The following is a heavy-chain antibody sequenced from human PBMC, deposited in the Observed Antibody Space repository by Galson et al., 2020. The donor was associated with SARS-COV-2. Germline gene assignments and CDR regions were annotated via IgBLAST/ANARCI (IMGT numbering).Heavy chain of an antibody. V-gene: IGHV4-31*03. Sequence: ASETLSLTCTVSGGSISSGGYYWSWIRQHPGKGLEWIGYIYYSGSTYYNPSLKSRVTISVDTSKNQFSLKLSSVTAADTAVYYCAREAKGSGKGGWFDPWGQGTLVTVSS. CDR2: IYYSGST. J-gene: IGHJ5*02. CDR1: GGSISSGGYY. D-gene: IGHD3-10*01. CDR3: AREAKGSGKGGWFDP.